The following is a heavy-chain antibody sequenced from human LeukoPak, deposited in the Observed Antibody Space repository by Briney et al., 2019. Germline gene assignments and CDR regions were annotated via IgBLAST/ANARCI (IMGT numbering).Heavy chain of an antibody. J-gene: IGHJ3*02. Sequence: PGGSLRLSCAASGFTFSSYAMHWVRQAPGKGLEWVAVISYDGSNKYYADSVKGRFTISRDNSKNTLYLQMNSLRAEDTAVYYCARDTLLYADSPDAFDMWGQGTMVTVSS. D-gene: IGHD4-17*01. CDR3: ARDTLLYADSPDAFDM. CDR1: GFTFSSYA. CDR2: ISYDGSNK. V-gene: IGHV3-30*04.